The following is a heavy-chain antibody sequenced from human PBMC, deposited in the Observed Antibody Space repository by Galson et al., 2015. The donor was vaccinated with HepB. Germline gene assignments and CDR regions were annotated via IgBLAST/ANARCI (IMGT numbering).Heavy chain of an antibody. CDR2: ISYDGSNK. V-gene: IGHV3-30*04. D-gene: IGHD3-10*01. CDR3: ARDRYSGSWEEGWFDP. Sequence: SLRLSCAASGFTFSSYAMHWVRQAPDKGLEWVAVISYDGSNKYYADSVEGRFTISRDNSKNTLYLQMNSLRAEDTAVYYCARDRYSGSWEEGWFDPWGQGTLVTVSS. CDR1: GFTFSSYA. J-gene: IGHJ5*02.